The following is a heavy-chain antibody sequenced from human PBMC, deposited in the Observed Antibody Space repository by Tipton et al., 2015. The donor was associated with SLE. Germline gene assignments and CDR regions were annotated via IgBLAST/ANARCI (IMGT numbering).Heavy chain of an antibody. CDR3: ARQNDYGDYDAFDI. V-gene: IGHV5-10-1*01. D-gene: IGHD4-17*01. Sequence: SPSFQGHVTISADKSISTAYLQWSSLKASDTAMYYCARQNDYGDYDAFDIWGQGTMVTVSS. J-gene: IGHJ3*02.